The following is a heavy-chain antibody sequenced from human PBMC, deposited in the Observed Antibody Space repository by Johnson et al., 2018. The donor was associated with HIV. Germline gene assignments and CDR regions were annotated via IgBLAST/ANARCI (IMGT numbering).Heavy chain of an antibody. CDR3: AREMVAAKDAFDI. Sequence: VQLVESGGGLLQPGGSLRLSCAASGFTVSSNYMSWVRQAPGKGLAWVSVIYSGGSTSYAGSVKGRFIISTDNSKNTLYLQMDSLKAEDTAVYFCAREMVAAKDAFDIWGQGTMVTVSS. J-gene: IGHJ3*02. CDR1: GFTVSSNY. V-gene: IGHV3-66*02. D-gene: IGHD2-15*01. CDR2: IYSGGST.